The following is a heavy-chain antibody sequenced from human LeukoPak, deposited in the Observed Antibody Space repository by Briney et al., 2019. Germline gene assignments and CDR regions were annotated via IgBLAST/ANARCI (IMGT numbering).Heavy chain of an antibody. Sequence: GGSLRLSCAAPGLTFRSYPMNWVRQAPGKGLEWVSYISSSGSTIYYADSVKGRFTISRDNAKNSLYLQMNSLRAEDTAVYYCATLRPSVRITIFGVPNAFDIWGQGTMVTVSS. J-gene: IGHJ3*02. CDR3: ATLRPSVRITIFGVPNAFDI. D-gene: IGHD3-3*01. V-gene: IGHV3-48*03. CDR2: ISSSGSTI. CDR1: GLTFRSYP.